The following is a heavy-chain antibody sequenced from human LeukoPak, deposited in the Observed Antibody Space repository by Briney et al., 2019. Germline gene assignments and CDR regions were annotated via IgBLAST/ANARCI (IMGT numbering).Heavy chain of an antibody. CDR3: ARGDFWSGYFEYYYYYYIDV. CDR2: MNPNSGKT. Sequence: ASVKVSCKASGYTFTCYDINWVRQATGQGLEWMGWMNPNSGKTGHAQKFQGRVTMTRNTSIRTAYMELNSLRSEHTAVYYCARGDFWSGYFEYYYYYYIDVWSKGTTVTVSS. V-gene: IGHV1-8*01. D-gene: IGHD3-3*01. CDR1: GYTFTCYD. J-gene: IGHJ6*03.